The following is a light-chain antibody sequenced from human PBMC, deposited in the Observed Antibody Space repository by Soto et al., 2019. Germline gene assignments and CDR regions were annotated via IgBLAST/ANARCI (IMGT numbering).Light chain of an antibody. CDR3: CSYAGSRRV. V-gene: IGLV2-23*02. CDR2: EVS. Sequence: QSALTQPASVSGSPGQSITISCTGTSSDVGSYNFVSWYQQPPGKAPKLMIYEVSKRPPGVSNRFSGSKSGNTASLTISGLQAEDEADYYCCSYAGSRRVFGGGTKLTVL. CDR1: SSDVGSYNF. J-gene: IGLJ2*01.